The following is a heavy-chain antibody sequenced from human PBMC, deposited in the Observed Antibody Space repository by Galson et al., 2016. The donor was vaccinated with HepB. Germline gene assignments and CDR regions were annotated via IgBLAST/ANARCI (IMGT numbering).Heavy chain of an antibody. V-gene: IGHV1-46*01. D-gene: IGHD6-25*01. CDR1: GYTFTSYY. CDR2: INPSGGST. Sequence: SVKVSCKASGYTFTSYYMHWVRQAPGQGLEWMGIINPSGGSTSYAQKFQGRVTMTRDTSTSTVYMELSSLKSEDTAVYYCAREAAQAAFDIWGQGTMVTVSS. J-gene: IGHJ3*02. CDR3: AREAAQAAFDI.